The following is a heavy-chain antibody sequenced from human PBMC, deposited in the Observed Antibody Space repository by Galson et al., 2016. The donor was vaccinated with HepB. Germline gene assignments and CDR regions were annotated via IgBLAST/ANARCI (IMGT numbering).Heavy chain of an antibody. CDR2: NYWDDEK. Sequence: PALVKPTQTLTLTCTFSGFSLSTSGVGVGWIRQPPGKALEWLALNYWDDEKRYSPSLKSRLTITKDTSKNQVVLTMTNMDPVDTATYYCAHVTYDILTGYYTRGGDWFDPWGQGTLVTVSS. CDR1: GFSLSTSGVG. D-gene: IGHD3-9*01. J-gene: IGHJ5*02. V-gene: IGHV2-5*02. CDR3: AHVTYDILTGYYTRGGDWFDP.